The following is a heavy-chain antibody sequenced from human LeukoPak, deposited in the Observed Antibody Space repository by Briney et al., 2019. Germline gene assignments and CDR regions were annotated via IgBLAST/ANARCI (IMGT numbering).Heavy chain of an antibody. D-gene: IGHD3-3*01. Sequence: GGSLRLSCAASGFTFSSYWMSWVRQAPGKGLEWVANIKQDGSEKYYVDSVKGRFTISRDNAKNSLHLQMNSLRAEDTAVYYCARDSLGSGPPGYYYYGMDVWGQGTTVTVSS. V-gene: IGHV3-7*01. J-gene: IGHJ6*02. CDR1: GFTFSSYW. CDR3: ARDSLGSGPPGYYYYGMDV. CDR2: IKQDGSEK.